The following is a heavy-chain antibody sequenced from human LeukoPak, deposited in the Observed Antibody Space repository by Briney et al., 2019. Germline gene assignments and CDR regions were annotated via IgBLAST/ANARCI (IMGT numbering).Heavy chain of an antibody. CDR1: GFTFSSYW. Sequence: GGSLRLSCAASGFTFSSYWMSWVRQAPGKGLEWVANIKQDGSEKYYVDSVKGRFTISRDNAKNSLYLQMNSLRAEDTAVYYCAKDQRESSGRYYYYGMDVWGQGTTVTVSS. V-gene: IGHV3-7*04. J-gene: IGHJ6*02. CDR3: AKDQRESSGRYYYYGMDV. CDR2: IKQDGSEK.